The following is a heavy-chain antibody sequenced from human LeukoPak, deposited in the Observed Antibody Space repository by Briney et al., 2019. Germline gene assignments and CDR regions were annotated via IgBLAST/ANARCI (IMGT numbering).Heavy chain of an antibody. CDR3: ARVRSGGSLWTKNNAAFDI. CDR1: GYTFTGYY. Sequence: ASVKVSCKASGYTFTGYYMHWVRQAPGQGLEWMGRINPNSGGTNYAQKFQGRVTMTRDTSISTAYMELSRLRSDDTAVYYYARVRSGGSLWTKNNAAFDIWGQGTMVTVSS. J-gene: IGHJ3*02. D-gene: IGHD2-15*01. V-gene: IGHV1-2*06. CDR2: INPNSGGT.